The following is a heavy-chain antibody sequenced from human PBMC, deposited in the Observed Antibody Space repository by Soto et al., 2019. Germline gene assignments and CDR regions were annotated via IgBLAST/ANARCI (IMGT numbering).Heavy chain of an antibody. D-gene: IGHD5-18*01. J-gene: IGHJ4*02. Sequence: SETLSLTCTVSGGSISSGDYYWSWIRQPPGKGLEWIGYIYYSGSTYYNPSLKSRVTISVDTSKNQFSLKLSSVTAADTAVYYCARASVDTAMANFDYWGQGTLVTVSS. CDR2: IYYSGST. CDR3: ARASVDTAMANFDY. CDR1: GGSISSGDYY. V-gene: IGHV4-30-4*01.